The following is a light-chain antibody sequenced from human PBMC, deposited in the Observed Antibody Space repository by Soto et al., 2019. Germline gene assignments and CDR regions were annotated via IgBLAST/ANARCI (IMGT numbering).Light chain of an antibody. CDR2: EAS. CDR3: QQSYEVPLT. Sequence: DIQMTQSPSSLSASVGDSVTITCRASQTISNYLNWYKQKPGKAPDLLIYEASNLQSDVTSRFSGSGFGTEFTLTISSLQAEDFATCYCQQSYEVPLTFGGGTKVEIK. J-gene: IGKJ4*01. V-gene: IGKV1-39*01. CDR1: QTISNY.